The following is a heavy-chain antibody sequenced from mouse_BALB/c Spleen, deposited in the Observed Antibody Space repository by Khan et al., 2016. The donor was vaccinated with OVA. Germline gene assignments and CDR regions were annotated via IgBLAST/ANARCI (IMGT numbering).Heavy chain of an antibody. D-gene: IGHD1-1*01. Sequence: EVELVESGGDLVKPGGSLKLSCAASGFTFSTYGMSWVRQTPDKRLEWVATISSGGSYTYYPDSVKGRFTISRDNAKNTLYLQMSSLKSEDTAMYYCARLAYYYNNEGFAYWGQGTLVTVSA. CDR2: ISSGGSYT. CDR3: ARLAYYYNNEGFAY. V-gene: IGHV5-6*01. J-gene: IGHJ3*01. CDR1: GFTFSTYG.